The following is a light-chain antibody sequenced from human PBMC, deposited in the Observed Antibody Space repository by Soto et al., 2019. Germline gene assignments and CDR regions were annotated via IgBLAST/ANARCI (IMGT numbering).Light chain of an antibody. CDR1: KLGDKY. J-gene: IGLJ2*01. CDR3: QAWDSSTRVV. CDR2: QDS. Sequence: SYELTQPPSVSVSPGQTASITCSGDKLGDKYACWYQQKPGQSPVLVIYQDSKRPSGIPERFSGSNSGNTATLTISGTQAMDEADYYCQAWDSSTRVVFGGATQLTVL. V-gene: IGLV3-1*01.